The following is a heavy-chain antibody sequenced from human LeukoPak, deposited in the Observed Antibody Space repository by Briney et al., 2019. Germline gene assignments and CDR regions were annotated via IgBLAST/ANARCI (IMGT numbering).Heavy chain of an antibody. V-gene: IGHV3-7*01. Sequence: PGGSLRLSCAASGFTVSSNYMSWVRQAPGKGLEWVANIKQDGSEKYYVDSVKGRFTISRDNAKNSLYLQMNSLRAEDTAVYYCARAYYDFWSGYYHFDYWGQGTLVTVSP. D-gene: IGHD3-3*01. CDR3: ARAYYDFWSGYYHFDY. J-gene: IGHJ4*02. CDR2: IKQDGSEK. CDR1: GFTVSSNY.